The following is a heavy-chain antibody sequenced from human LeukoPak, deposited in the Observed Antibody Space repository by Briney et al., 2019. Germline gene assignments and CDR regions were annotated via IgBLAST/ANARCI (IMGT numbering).Heavy chain of an antibody. J-gene: IGHJ5*02. CDR3: ARDSWWDGSKTFSDWFGP. CDR2: IVYTGRT. CDR1: GGSIGSYY. Sequence: SETLSLTCTVSGGSIGSYYWSWVRQPPEKGLEWIGNIVYTGRTNYNPSLKSRVTISIDTSKNQFSLRLNSATAADTAVYYCARDSWWDGSKTFSDWFGPWGQGTLVTVSS. V-gene: IGHV4-59*01. D-gene: IGHD3-10*01.